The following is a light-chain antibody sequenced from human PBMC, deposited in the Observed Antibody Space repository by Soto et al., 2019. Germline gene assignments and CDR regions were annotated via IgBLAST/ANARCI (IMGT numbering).Light chain of an antibody. CDR1: TEAVTSTYY. V-gene: IGLV7-43*01. CDR3: LLYYGGTRV. J-gene: IGLJ2*01. Sequence: QTVVTQEPSLTVSPGGTVTLTCASSTEAVTSTYYPNWFQQKPGQAPRPLIYSTSNKHSWTPARFSGSLLGGKAALTLSSVQPEDEADYSCLLYYGGTRVFGGGTKLTVL. CDR2: STS.